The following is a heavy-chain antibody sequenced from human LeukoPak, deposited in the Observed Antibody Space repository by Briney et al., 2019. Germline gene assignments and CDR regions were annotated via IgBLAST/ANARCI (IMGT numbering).Heavy chain of an antibody. J-gene: IGHJ4*02. CDR1: GGSISSSGYS. CDR3: ARRVTGDLRRFDY. CDR2: INYSGST. V-gene: IGHV4-39*01. D-gene: IGHD7-27*01. Sequence: KPSETLSLTCTVSGGSISSSGYSWGWIRQPLGKGLEWIGNINYSGSTYYNPSLKSRVTIFVDTSKNQFSLKVTSVTAADTAVYFCARRVTGDLRRFDYWGQGTLVTVSS.